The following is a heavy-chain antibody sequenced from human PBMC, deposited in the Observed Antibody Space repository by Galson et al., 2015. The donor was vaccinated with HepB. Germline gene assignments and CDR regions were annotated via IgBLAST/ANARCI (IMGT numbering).Heavy chain of an antibody. CDR1: EDSVSSNSAV. CDR2: TYYRSKWYN. J-gene: IGHJ3*02. Sequence: CAISEDSVSSNSAVWNWIRQSPSRGLEWLGRTYYRSKWYNDYAVSVKSRITINPDTSKNQFSLQLNSVTPEDTAVYYCARDGWELQSFDIWGQGTMVTVSS. D-gene: IGHD1-26*01. V-gene: IGHV6-1*01. CDR3: ARDGWELQSFDI.